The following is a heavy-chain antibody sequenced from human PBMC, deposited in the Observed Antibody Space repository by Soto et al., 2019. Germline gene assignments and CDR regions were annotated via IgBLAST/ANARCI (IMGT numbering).Heavy chain of an antibody. D-gene: IGHD3-22*01. J-gene: IGHJ4*02. Sequence: QVQLVQSGAEVKKPGSSVKVSCKASGGTFSSYAISWVRQAPGQGLEWMGGIIPIFGTANYAQKFQGRVTITADESTRTAYMAVSSLRSEDRAVYYCARGASNYYDSSGWVRFDYWGQGTLVTVSS. CDR2: IIPIFGTA. V-gene: IGHV1-69*01. CDR1: GGTFSSYA. CDR3: ARGASNYYDSSGWVRFDY.